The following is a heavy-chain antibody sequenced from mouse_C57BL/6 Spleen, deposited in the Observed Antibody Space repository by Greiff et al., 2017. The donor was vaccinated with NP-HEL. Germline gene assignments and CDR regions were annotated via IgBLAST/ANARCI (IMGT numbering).Heavy chain of an antibody. Sequence: EVHLVESGGGLVKPGGSLKLSCAASGFTFSDYGMHWVRQAPEKRLEWVAYISSGSSTISYADTVKGRFNISRDNAKNTLFLQMTSLRAEDTAMYYCARQEGYYDGYFDVWGTGTTVTVSS. D-gene: IGHD2-3*01. CDR3: ARQEGYYDGYFDV. CDR1: GFTFSDYG. J-gene: IGHJ1*03. V-gene: IGHV5-17*01. CDR2: ISSGSSTI.